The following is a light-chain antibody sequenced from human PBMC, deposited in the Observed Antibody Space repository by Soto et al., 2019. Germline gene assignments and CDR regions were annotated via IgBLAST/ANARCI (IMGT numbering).Light chain of an antibody. J-gene: IGLJ3*02. CDR3: QTWGAGIWV. CDR1: SGHRSYA. CDR2: VDSDGSH. V-gene: IGLV4-69*01. Sequence: QSVLTQSPSASASLGASVTLTCTLSSGHRSYAIAWHQQQPEQGPRYLMRVDSDGSHNKGDGILDRFSGSSSGAERYLTISGLQSEDEADYYCQTWGAGIWVFGGGTKLTVL.